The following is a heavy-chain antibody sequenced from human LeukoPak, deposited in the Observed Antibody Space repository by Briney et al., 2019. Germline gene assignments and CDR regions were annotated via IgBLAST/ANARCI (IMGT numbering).Heavy chain of an antibody. V-gene: IGHV3-23*01. Sequence: GGSLRLSCAAPGFTFSRYAMTWVRQAPGKGLEWVSVISGNGGTTDYADSVKGRFTISRDNSKNTLYLQMNSLRAEDTAVYFCAKGYSSMIYFFDYWGQGTLVTVSS. CDR1: GFTFSRYA. CDR2: ISGNGGTT. CDR3: AKGYSSMIYFFDY. J-gene: IGHJ4*02. D-gene: IGHD3-22*01.